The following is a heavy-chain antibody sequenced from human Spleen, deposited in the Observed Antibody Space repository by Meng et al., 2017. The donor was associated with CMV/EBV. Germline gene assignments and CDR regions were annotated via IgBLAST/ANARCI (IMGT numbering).Heavy chain of an antibody. D-gene: IGHD3-3*01. Sequence: VDINYMTWARQAPGKGLEWVSVIYSGGRIYYGDSVKGRFTVSRDSSRNTVYLQMNSLRVEDTAVYYCARDGGHYEYWSGYGSHWFDPWGQGTLVTVSP. CDR3: ARDGGHYEYWSGYGSHWFDP. J-gene: IGHJ5*02. CDR2: IYSGGRI. CDR1: VDINY. V-gene: IGHV3-53*05.